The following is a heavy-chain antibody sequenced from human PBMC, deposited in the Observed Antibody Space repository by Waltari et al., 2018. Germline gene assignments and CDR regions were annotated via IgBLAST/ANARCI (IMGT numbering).Heavy chain of an antibody. CDR2: IYHSGGY. J-gene: IGHJ4*02. CDR3: ARSSIAAPSPKDY. V-gene: IGHV4-38-2*01. CDR1: GYSISSGYY. D-gene: IGHD6-6*01. Sequence: QVQLQESGPGLVKPSETLSLTCAVSGYSISSGYYWGWIRQPPGKGLVWIGSIYHSGGYSYNPSLKSRVTISVDTSKNQFSLKLSSVTAADTAGYYSARSSIAAPSPKDYWGQGTLVTVSS.